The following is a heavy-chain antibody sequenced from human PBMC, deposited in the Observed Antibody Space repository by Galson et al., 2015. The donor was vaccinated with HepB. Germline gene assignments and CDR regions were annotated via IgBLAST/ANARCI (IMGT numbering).Heavy chain of an antibody. CDR3: ARDGKLGIDY. Sequence: LSLTCTVSGGSISSYYWSWIRQPPGKGLEWIGYIYYSGSTNYNPSLKSRVTISVDTSKNQFSLKLSSVTAADTAVYYCARDGKLGIDYWGQGTLVTVSS. J-gene: IGHJ4*02. V-gene: IGHV4-59*01. D-gene: IGHD7-27*01. CDR1: GGSISSYY. CDR2: IYYSGST.